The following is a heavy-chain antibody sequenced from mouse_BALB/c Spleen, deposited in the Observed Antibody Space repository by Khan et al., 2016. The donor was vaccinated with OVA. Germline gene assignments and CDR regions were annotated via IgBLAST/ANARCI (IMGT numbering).Heavy chain of an antibody. CDR3: SRGDYHGRGYFDV. CDR1: GLTFSIYA. D-gene: IGHD1-2*01. V-gene: IGHV5-6-5*01. J-gene: IGHJ1*01. CDR2: ISTGGST. Sequence: EVELVESGGGLVKPGGSLELSCAASGLTFSIYAMSWVRQTPEQRLEWVASISTGGSTYYVHRVKGRLTISRDTARNMLYLRMSSLRSEDTAMYYCSRGDYHGRGYFDVWGAGTLVTVSS.